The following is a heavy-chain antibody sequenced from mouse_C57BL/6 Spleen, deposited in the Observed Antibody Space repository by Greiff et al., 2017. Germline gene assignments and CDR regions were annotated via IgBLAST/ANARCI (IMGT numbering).Heavy chain of an antibody. D-gene: IGHD1-1*01. Sequence: QVQLQQPGTELVKPGASVKLSCKASGYTFTSYWMPWVKPRPGQGLEWIGNINPSNGGTNYNEKFKSKATLTVDKSSSTAYMQLSSLTSEDSAVYYCARDYGSSSYWYFDVWGTGTTVTVSS. CDR1: GYTFTSYW. V-gene: IGHV1-53*01. J-gene: IGHJ1*03. CDR3: ARDYGSSSYWYFDV. CDR2: INPSNGGT.